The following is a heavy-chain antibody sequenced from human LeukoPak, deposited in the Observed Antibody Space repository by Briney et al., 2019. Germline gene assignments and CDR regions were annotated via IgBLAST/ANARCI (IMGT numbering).Heavy chain of an antibody. CDR3: ARHGFDPVQNVAHWYFDL. D-gene: IGHD3-10*01. CDR1: GGSFSGYY. CDR2: INHSGST. J-gene: IGHJ2*01. V-gene: IGHV4-34*01. Sequence: SETLSLTCAVYGGSFSGYYWSWIRQPPGKGLEWIGEINHSGSTNYNPSLKSRVTISVDTSKNQFSLKLSSVTAADTAVYYCARHGFDPVQNVAHWYFDLWGRGTLVTVSS.